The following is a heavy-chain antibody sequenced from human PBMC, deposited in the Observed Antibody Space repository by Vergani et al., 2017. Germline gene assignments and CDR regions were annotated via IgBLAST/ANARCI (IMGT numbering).Heavy chain of an antibody. D-gene: IGHD6-13*01. V-gene: IGHV3-30*18. Sequence: QVQLVESGGGVVQPGRSLRLSCEASGFTFSSYGMHWVRQAPGKGLEWVAVILYVGSNKNYADSVKGRFTISRDNSNNTLYLQMNSLRAEETAVYYCAKDEEGGSSWYYYYYGMDVWGQGP. CDR2: ILYVGSNK. CDR3: AKDEEGGSSWYYYYYGMDV. J-gene: IGHJ6*02. CDR1: GFTFSSYG.